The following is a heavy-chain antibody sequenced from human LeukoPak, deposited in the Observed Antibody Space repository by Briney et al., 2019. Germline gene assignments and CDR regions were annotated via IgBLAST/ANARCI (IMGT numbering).Heavy chain of an antibody. Sequence: GESLQISCKGSGFTFTSYWIGWVRQMPGKGLEWMGFIYPRDSDTRYSPSFQGQVTISADKSIATTYLHWSNLKASHTAMYYCARYIGMTNDYWGQGTLITVSS. CDR2: IYPRDSDT. CDR3: ARYIGMTNDY. J-gene: IGHJ4*02. V-gene: IGHV5-51*01. CDR1: GFTFTSYW. D-gene: IGHD4-11*01.